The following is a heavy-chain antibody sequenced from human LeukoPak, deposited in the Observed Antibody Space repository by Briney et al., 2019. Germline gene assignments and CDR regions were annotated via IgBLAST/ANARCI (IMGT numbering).Heavy chain of an antibody. D-gene: IGHD1-26*01. CDR2: ISYDGSNK. V-gene: IGHV3-30*18. CDR1: GFTFSSYG. CDR3: AKVAVGATITDY. Sequence: GGSLRLSCAASGFTFSSYGMHWVRQAPGKGLEWVAVISYDGSNKYYADSVKGRFTISRDNSKNTLYLQMNSLRAEDTAVYYCAKVAVGATITDYWGQETLVTVSS. J-gene: IGHJ4*02.